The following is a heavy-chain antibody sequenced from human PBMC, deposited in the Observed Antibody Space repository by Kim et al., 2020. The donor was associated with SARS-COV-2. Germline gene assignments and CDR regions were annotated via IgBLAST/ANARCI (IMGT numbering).Heavy chain of an antibody. D-gene: IGHD1-26*01. CDR3: ARGSGSYPFDY. J-gene: IGHJ4*02. CDR2: T. V-gene: IGHV1-3*01. Sequence: TKYSQKLQGRVTITRDTSASTDYMELSSLRSEDTAVYYCARGSGSYPFDYWGQGTLVTVSS.